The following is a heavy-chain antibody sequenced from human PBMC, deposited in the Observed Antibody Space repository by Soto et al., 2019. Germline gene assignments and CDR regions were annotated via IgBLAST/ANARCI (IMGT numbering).Heavy chain of an antibody. CDR1: GFTFSNYA. D-gene: IGHD4-17*01. CDR2: TSSDGSEK. J-gene: IGHJ4*02. V-gene: IGHV3-30*18. Sequence: LSLSCVASGFTFSNYAMHWVRQAPGKGLGWVAVTSSDGSEKYYLDSVRDRFTISRDNSKNTLYLQMNNLRPEDTAMYYCANSWTTLTTGFDFWGQGALVTVSS. CDR3: ANSWTTLTTGFDF.